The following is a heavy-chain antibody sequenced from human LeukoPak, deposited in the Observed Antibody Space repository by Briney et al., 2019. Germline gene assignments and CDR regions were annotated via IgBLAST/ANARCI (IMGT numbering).Heavy chain of an antibody. V-gene: IGHV3-73*01. J-gene: IGHJ5*02. CDR1: GFTFSGSA. Sequence: GGSLRLSCAASGFTFSGSAVHWVRQSSGKGLEWVGHIDKKDNLYATAYAESVKGRFTISRDDSKDTTFLHMDSLKTEDTALYYCTRDRGTYNWFDPWGQGTLVTVSS. CDR3: TRDRGTYNWFDP. D-gene: IGHD2-15*01. CDR2: IDKKDNLYAT.